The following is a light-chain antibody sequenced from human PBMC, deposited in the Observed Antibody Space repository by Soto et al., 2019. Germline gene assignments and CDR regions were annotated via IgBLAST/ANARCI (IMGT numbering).Light chain of an antibody. CDR1: QGISSY. CDR3: KQYIFSPIT. Sequence: DIQLTQSPSFLSASVGDRVTITCRASQGISSYLAWYQQKPGKAPKLLIYAASTLQSGVPSRFSGSGSGTEFTLTISSLQPEDFAVYYCKQYIFSPITFGQGTRLEIK. V-gene: IGKV1-9*01. CDR2: AAS. J-gene: IGKJ5*01.